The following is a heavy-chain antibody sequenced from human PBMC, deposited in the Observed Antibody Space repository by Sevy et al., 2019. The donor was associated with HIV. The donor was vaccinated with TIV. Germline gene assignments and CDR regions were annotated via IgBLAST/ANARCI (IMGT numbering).Heavy chain of an antibody. CDR2: ITRTSYKAYGGTT. CDR3: TRGLATADTPEYYSDY. J-gene: IGHJ4*02. D-gene: IGHD5-12*01. CDR1: GFTFDDFA. V-gene: IGHV3-49*03. Sequence: GGSLRLSCTTSGFTFDDFAMSWFRQAPGKGLEWVAFITRTSYKAYGGTTEYAASMKGRFIISRDDSKSIAYLQMNSLKTEDTAVYYCTRGLATADTPEYYSDYWGQGTLVTVSS.